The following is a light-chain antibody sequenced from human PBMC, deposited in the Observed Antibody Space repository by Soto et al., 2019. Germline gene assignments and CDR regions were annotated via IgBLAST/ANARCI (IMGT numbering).Light chain of an antibody. J-gene: IGKJ1*01. CDR1: QSLYNNY. Sequence: EIVLTQSPGTLSLSPGERATLSCRASQSLYNNYLAWYQHRPGQAPRVLIYAASSRATGIPDRFSASASGTDFTITISRLEPEDFAVYYCHQYGISPWTLGQGTRVEIK. CDR3: HQYGISPWT. CDR2: AAS. V-gene: IGKV3-20*01.